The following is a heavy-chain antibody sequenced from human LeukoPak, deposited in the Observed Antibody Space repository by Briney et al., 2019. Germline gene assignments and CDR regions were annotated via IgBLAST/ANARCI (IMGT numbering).Heavy chain of an antibody. CDR2: IYHSGST. CDR3: ARDRWVGITMIRGLDY. CDR1: GYSISSGYY. J-gene: IGHJ4*02. V-gene: IGHV4-38-2*02. D-gene: IGHD3-10*01. Sequence: PSETLSLTCTVSGYSISSGYYWGWVRQPPGKGLEWIGSIYHSGSTYYNPSLKSRVTISVDTSKNQFSLKLSSVTAADTAVYYCARDRWVGITMIRGLDYWGQGTLVTVSS.